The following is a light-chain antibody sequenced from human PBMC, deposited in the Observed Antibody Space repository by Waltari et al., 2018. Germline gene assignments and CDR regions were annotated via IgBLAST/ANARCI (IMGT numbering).Light chain of an antibody. CDR1: HTISRY. Sequence: EVVLTQSPATLSLSPGERATLSCRASHTISRYLGSYQQKPGQPPRLLIYDVPKRATGDPDRVTGSGSGTDFTLTISSLEPEDLAVYYCQQRSSWLPLTFGGGTKVEIK. CDR3: QQRSSWLPLT. J-gene: IGKJ4*01. V-gene: IGKV3-11*01. CDR2: DVP.